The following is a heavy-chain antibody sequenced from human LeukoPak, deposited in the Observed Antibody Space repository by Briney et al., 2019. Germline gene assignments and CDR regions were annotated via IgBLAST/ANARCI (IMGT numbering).Heavy chain of an antibody. Sequence: GGSLRLSCAASGFTVSSNYMSWVRQAPGKGLEWVSVIYSSGSTYYADSVKGRFTISRDNSKNTLYLQMNSLRAEDTAVYYCASTHYGDYYFDYWGQGTLVTVSS. CDR2: IYSSGST. CDR3: ASTHYGDYYFDY. CDR1: GFTVSSNY. D-gene: IGHD4-17*01. V-gene: IGHV3-66*02. J-gene: IGHJ4*02.